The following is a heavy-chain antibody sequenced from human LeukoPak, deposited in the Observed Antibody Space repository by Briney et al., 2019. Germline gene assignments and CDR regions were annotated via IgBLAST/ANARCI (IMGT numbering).Heavy chain of an antibody. V-gene: IGHV3-23*01. Sequence: PGGSLRLSCAASGLTFSNYAMTWVRQAPGKGLEWVAVIDSSGGGIYYADSVKGRFTISRDNSKNTLYLQMNSLRAEDTAVFYWGKYSGSGSRYFYYWGQGTLVTVSS. J-gene: IGHJ4*02. CDR1: GLTFSNYA. D-gene: IGHD1-26*01. CDR3: GKYSGSGSRYFYY. CDR2: IDSSGGGI.